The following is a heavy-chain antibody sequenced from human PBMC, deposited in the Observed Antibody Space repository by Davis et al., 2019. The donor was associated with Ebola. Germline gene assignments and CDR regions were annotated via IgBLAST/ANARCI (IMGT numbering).Heavy chain of an antibody. CDR3: VRVVVAATSWFDP. CDR2: IYYSGST. V-gene: IGHV4-59*08. J-gene: IGHJ5*02. CDR1: GGSISSYY. Sequence: SETLSLTCTVSGGSISSYYWSWIRQPPGKGLEWIGYIYYSGSTNYNPSLKSRVTISVDTSKNQFSLKLSSVTAADTAVYYCVRVVVAATSWFDPWGQGTLVTVSS. D-gene: IGHD2-15*01.